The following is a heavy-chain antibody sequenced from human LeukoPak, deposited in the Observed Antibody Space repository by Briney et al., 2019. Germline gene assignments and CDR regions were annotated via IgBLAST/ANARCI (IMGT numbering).Heavy chain of an antibody. CDR3: ARDERRGYSYGLFDY. CDR2: IYYSGST. CDR1: GGSISSGGYC. D-gene: IGHD5-18*01. J-gene: IGHJ4*02. V-gene: IGHV4-31*03. Sequence: SQTLSLTCTVSGGSISSGGYCWSWIRQHPGKGLEWIGYIYYSGSTYYNPSLKSRVTISVDTSKNQFSLKLSSVTAADTAVYYCARDERRGYSYGLFDYWGQGTLVTVSS.